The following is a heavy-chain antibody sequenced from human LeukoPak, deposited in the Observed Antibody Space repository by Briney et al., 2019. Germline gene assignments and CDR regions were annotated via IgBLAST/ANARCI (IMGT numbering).Heavy chain of an antibody. V-gene: IGHV4-38-2*02. D-gene: IGHD6-19*01. CDR3: AREGVAVAGTPSGY. Sequence: PSETLSLTCAVSGYSISSGYYWGWIRPPPGKGLEWIGSIYHSGSTYYNPSLKSRVTISVDTSKNQFSLKLGSVTAADTAVYYCAREGVAVAGTPSGYWGQGTLVTVSS. CDR1: GYSISSGYY. CDR2: IYHSGST. J-gene: IGHJ4*02.